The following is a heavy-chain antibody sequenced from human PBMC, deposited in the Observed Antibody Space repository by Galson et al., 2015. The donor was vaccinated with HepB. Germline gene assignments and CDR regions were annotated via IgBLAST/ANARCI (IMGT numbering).Heavy chain of an antibody. CDR2: IYSGGST. Sequence: SLRLSCAASGFTVSSNYMSWVRQAPGKGLEWVSVIYSGGSTYYADSVKGRFTIYRGKSKNTLYLQMNSLRAEDTAVYYCARAILSLRIAVAGPVYGMDVWGQGTTVTVSS. D-gene: IGHD6-19*01. CDR3: ARAILSLRIAVAGPVYGMDV. CDR1: GFTVSSNY. J-gene: IGHJ6*02. V-gene: IGHV3-66*01.